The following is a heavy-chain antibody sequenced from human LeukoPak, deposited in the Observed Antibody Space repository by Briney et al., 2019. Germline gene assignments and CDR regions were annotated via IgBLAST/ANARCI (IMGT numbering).Heavy chain of an antibody. CDR2: IYYSGST. V-gene: IGHV4-39*07. D-gene: IGHD3-9*01. J-gene: IGHJ5*02. Sequence: PSETLSLTCTVSGGSISSSSYYWGWIRQPPGKGLEWIGSIYYSGSTYYNPSLKSRVTISVDTSKNQFSLKLSSVTAADTAVYYCARERYFDWVPDWFDPWGQGTLVTVSS. CDR1: GGSISSSSYY. CDR3: ARERYFDWVPDWFDP.